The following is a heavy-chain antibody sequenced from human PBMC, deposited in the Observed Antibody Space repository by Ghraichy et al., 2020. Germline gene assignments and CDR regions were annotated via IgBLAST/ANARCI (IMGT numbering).Heavy chain of an antibody. CDR3: AVREYFSGGSCYLDYWYFDL. V-gene: IGHV4-59*08. D-gene: IGHD2-15*01. Sequence: SETLSLTCTVSGGSISSYYWSWIRQPPGKGLEWIGYIYYSGSTNYNPSLKSRVTISVDTSKNQFSLKLSSVTAADTAGYYGAVREYFSGGSCYLDYWYFDLWGRGTLVTVSS. J-gene: IGHJ2*01. CDR1: GGSISSYY. CDR2: IYYSGST.